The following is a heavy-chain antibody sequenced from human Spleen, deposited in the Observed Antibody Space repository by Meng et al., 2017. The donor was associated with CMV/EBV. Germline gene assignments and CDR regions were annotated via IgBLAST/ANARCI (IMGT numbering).Heavy chain of an antibody. J-gene: IGHJ4*02. Sequence: ASGYPFPGSSLPWVRPAPGPGLEWMGWIYGNLGGTNYAQKFQGRVTMTRDTSISAAYMELRRLRSDDTAEYYCARGIRDGYKHYFDYWGQGSLVTVSS. CDR1: GYPFPGSS. CDR2: IYGNLGGT. V-gene: IGHV1-2*02. D-gene: IGHD5-24*01. CDR3: ARGIRDGYKHYFDY.